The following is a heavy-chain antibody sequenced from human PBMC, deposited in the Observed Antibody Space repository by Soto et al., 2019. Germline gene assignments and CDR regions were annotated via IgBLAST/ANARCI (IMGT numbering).Heavy chain of an antibody. CDR1: GYSFTIYY. CDR2: INPSGGST. V-gene: IGHV1-46*01. CDR3: AREAYYYDSSGYYGAVFDP. D-gene: IGHD3-22*01. Sequence: ASVNVSCKASGYSFTIYYMHLVRQTPGQGLEWMGIINPSGGSTSYAQKFQGRVTMTRDTSTSTVYMELSSLRSEDTAVYYCAREAYYYDSSGYYGAVFDPWGQGTLVTVSS. J-gene: IGHJ5*02.